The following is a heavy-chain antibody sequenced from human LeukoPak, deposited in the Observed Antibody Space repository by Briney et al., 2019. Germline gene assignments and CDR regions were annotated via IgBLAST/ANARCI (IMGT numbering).Heavy chain of an antibody. V-gene: IGHV4-39*01. J-gene: IGHJ4*02. CDR1: GGSISSSSDY. CDR2: IYYSGST. Sequence: SETLSLTCTVSGGSISSSSDYWGWIRQPPGKGLECIGIIYYSGSTYYNPSLKSRVTISVDTSKNQFPLKVSSVTAADTAVYYCARLDRGRPEKAFDFWGQGTLVTVSS. D-gene: IGHD1-14*01. CDR3: ARLDRGRPEKAFDF.